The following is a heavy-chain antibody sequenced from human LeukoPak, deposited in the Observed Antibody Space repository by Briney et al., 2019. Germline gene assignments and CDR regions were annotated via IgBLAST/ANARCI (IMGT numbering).Heavy chain of an antibody. Sequence: GGSLRLSCTASGFNFGHYAMSWFRQAPGKWLEWVGVIRSKAYGGTTEYAASVKGRFTISRDDSKSIAYLQMNSLKTEDTAVYYCTRVGAVSGAGLTTLAHYWGQGTLVTVSS. D-gene: IGHD6-19*01. CDR1: GFNFGHYA. J-gene: IGHJ4*02. V-gene: IGHV3-49*03. CDR2: IRSKAYGGTT. CDR3: TRVGAVSGAGLTTLAHY.